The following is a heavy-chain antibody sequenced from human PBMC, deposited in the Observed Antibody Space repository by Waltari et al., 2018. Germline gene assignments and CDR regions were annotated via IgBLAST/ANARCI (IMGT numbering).Heavy chain of an antibody. J-gene: IGHJ6*03. CDR1: GFTFSSYA. CDR2: ISGSGGST. CDR3: AKETGHYDFWSGYPNYYMDV. V-gene: IGHV3-23*04. D-gene: IGHD3-3*01. Sequence: EVQLVESGGGLVQPGGSLRLSCAASGFTFSSYAMSWVRQAPGKGLEWVSAISGSGGSTYYADSVKGRFTISRDNSKNTLYLQMNSLRAEDTAVYYCAKETGHYDFWSGYPNYYMDVWGKGTTVTVSS.